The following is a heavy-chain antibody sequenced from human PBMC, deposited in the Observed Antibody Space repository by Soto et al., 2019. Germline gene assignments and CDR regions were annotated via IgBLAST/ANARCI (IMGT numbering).Heavy chain of an antibody. CDR1: GFTFGRHG. CDR3: ARDDDYGDNGLDY. J-gene: IGHJ4*02. V-gene: IGHV3-33*01. Sequence: QVQLVESGGGVVQPGGSLRLSCAASGFTFGRHGMHWVRQAPGKGLEWVAVIGSDGRRASYADSVKGRFTISRDNGQNTLXLQMXSLRAEETAVYYCARDDDYGDNGLDYWGQGTLVTVSS. CDR2: IGSDGRRA. D-gene: IGHD4-17*01.